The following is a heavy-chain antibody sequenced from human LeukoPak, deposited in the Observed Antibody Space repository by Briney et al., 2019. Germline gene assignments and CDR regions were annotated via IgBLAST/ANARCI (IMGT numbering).Heavy chain of an antibody. V-gene: IGHV3-23*01. CDR3: AKDPIGIAARYFDY. D-gene: IGHD6-6*01. Sequence: EGSLRLSCVASGFTVRRNYMSWVRQAPGKGLEWVSAISGSGGSTYYADSVKGWFTISRDNSKNTLYLQMNSLRAEDTAVYYCAKDPIGIAARYFDYWGQGTLVTVSS. CDR1: GFTVRRNY. CDR2: ISGSGGST. J-gene: IGHJ4*02.